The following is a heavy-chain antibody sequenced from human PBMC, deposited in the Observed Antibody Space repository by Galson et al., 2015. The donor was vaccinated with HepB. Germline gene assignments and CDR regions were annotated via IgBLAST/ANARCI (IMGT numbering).Heavy chain of an antibody. J-gene: IGHJ6*02. CDR3: GRQTHHQNPMDV. Sequence: LSLTCTVSGGSISDHYWSWIRQSPGKGLEWIGYIYYSDTWTTNYNPSLRSRVTISFDTSNNQVPLELSSVTAADTAMYYCGRQTHHQNPMDVWGQGTTVTVS. CDR1: GGSISDHY. D-gene: IGHD1-14*01. CDR2: IYYSDTWTT. V-gene: IGHV4-59*08.